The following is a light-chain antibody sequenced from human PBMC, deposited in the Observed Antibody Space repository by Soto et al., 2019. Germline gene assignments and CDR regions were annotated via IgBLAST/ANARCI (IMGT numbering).Light chain of an antibody. Sequence: MTQSPATVSVSPGERATLSCRASQSVSNSLAWYQQKPGKVPDLLIYAASTLQSGVPSRFSGSGSGTDFTLTISSLQPEDVATYYCQEYHSPPFTFGPGTKVDIK. CDR1: QSVSNS. CDR2: AAS. J-gene: IGKJ3*01. V-gene: IGKV1-27*01. CDR3: QEYHSPPFT.